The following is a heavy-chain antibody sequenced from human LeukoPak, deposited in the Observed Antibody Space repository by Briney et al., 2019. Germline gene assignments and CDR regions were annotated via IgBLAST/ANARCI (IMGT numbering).Heavy chain of an antibody. CDR1: GCTFSSYG. CDR2: ISYNGSNK. Sequence: GGSLRLSCAASGCTFSSYGMHWVRPAPGKGLEWVAVISYNGSNKYYADSVEGRFTISRDNSKNTLYLQMNSLRAEDTAVYYCAKDRIAAAGGGPFDYWGQGTLVTVSS. CDR3: AKDRIAAAGGGPFDY. J-gene: IGHJ4*02. V-gene: IGHV3-30*18. D-gene: IGHD6-13*01.